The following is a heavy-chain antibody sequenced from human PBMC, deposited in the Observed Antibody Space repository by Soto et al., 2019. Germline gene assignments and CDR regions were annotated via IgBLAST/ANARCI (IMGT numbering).Heavy chain of an antibody. CDR1: GFTFSSYA. V-gene: IGHV3-30-3*01. Sequence: GGSLRLSCAASGFTFSSYAMHWVRQAPGKGLEWVAVISYDGSNKYYADSVKGRFTISRDNSKNTLYLQMNSLRAEDTAVYYCARDRDYYDSSGPYYYYGMDVGRQGATVTVSS. D-gene: IGHD3-22*01. CDR2: ISYDGSNK. J-gene: IGHJ6*02. CDR3: ARDRDYYDSSGPYYYYGMDV.